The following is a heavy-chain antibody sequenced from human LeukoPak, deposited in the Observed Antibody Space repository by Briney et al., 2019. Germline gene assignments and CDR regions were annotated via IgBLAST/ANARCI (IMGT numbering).Heavy chain of an antibody. CDR1: SHTFTSYG. Sequence: ASVKVSCTASSHTFTSYGLSWVRQAPGQGLEWMGWISVYRSKTNYAQKFQGRITLTTDASTRTTFMELRSLRSDDTAVYYCARDNGDYNFDYWGQGILVTVSS. V-gene: IGHV1-18*01. CDR3: ARDNGDYNFDY. CDR2: ISVYRSKT. D-gene: IGHD4-17*01. J-gene: IGHJ4*02.